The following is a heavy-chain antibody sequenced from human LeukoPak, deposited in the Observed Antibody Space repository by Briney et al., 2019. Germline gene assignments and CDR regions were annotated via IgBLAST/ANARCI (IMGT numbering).Heavy chain of an antibody. CDR2: SYYTGST. V-gene: IGHV4-31*01. Sequence: SETLSLTCTVSGVSLSSGGYHWGCLRQHPGKGLEWIGYSYYTGSTHYNPSREMPVTISVAPSQNQLSLKLNSVPAADPAVYYCARWGSDLIPGVIPFDYWGQGTLVSVSS. CDR1: GVSLSSGGYH. D-gene: IGHD3-10*01. J-gene: IGHJ4*02. CDR3: ARWGSDLIPGVIPFDY.